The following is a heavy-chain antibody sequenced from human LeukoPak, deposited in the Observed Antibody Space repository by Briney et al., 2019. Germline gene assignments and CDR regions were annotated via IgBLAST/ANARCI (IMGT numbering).Heavy chain of an antibody. D-gene: IGHD3-22*01. CDR2: ISSSSSTI. Sequence: GGSLRLSCAASGFTFSSYSMNWVRQAPGKGLEWVSYISSSSSTIYYADSVKGRFTISRDNAKNSLYLQMNSLRDEDTAVYYCARGGITMIVVVIDPMDYWGQGTLVTVSS. V-gene: IGHV3-48*02. J-gene: IGHJ4*02. CDR1: GFTFSSYS. CDR3: ARGGITMIVVVIDPMDY.